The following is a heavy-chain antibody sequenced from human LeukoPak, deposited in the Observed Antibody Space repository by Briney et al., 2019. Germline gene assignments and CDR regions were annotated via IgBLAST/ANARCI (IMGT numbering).Heavy chain of an antibody. CDR1: GGSISSGGYS. J-gene: IGHJ4*02. Sequence: SETLSLTCAVSGGSISSGGYSWSWIRQPPGKGLEWIGYIYHSGSTYYNPSLKSRVTISVDRSKNRFSLKLSSVTAADTAVYYCAGGATVTKVFDYWGQGTLVTVSS. CDR3: AGGATVTKVFDY. CDR2: IYHSGST. D-gene: IGHD4-17*01. V-gene: IGHV4-30-2*01.